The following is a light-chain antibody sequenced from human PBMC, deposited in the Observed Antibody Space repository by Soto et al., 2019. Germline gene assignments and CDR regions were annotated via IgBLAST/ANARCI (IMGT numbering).Light chain of an antibody. CDR3: SSYTSSSTLV. V-gene: IGLV2-14*01. Sequence: SALTQPASVSGSPGQSITISCTGTSSDVGGYNYVSWYQQHPGKVPKLMIYDVTNRPSGVSNRFSGSKSGNTASLTISGLQAGDEADYYCSSYTSSSTLVFGGGTKLTVL. J-gene: IGLJ2*01. CDR1: SSDVGGYNY. CDR2: DVT.